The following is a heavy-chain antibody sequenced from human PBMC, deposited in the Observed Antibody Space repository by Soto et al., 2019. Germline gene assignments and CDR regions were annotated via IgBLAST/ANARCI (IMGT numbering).Heavy chain of an antibody. D-gene: IGHD6-6*01. Sequence: PGESLKISCKGSGDSFTSYWISWVRPMPGKGLEWMGRIDPSDSYTNYSPSFQGHVTISADKSISTAYLQWSSLKASDTAMYYCARHGRPSSSYEYYFDYWGQGTLVTVSS. CDR1: GDSFTSYW. CDR2: IDPSDSYT. V-gene: IGHV5-10-1*01. J-gene: IGHJ4*02. CDR3: ARHGRPSSSYEYYFDY.